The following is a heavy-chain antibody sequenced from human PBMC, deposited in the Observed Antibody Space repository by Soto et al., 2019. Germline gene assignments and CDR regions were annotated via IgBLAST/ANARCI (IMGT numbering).Heavy chain of an antibody. CDR1: GFSLSTRGVG. J-gene: IGHJ4*02. Sequence: QITLKESGPTLVKPTQTLTLTCSFSGFSLSTRGVGVGWIRQPPGKALEWLALIYWDDDRRYSPSLKSRLTITKDTSKNQVVLTMANMDPVDTATYYCARSLWFGELLWGQGTLVTVSS. CDR3: ARSLWFGELL. V-gene: IGHV2-5*02. CDR2: IYWDDDR. D-gene: IGHD3-10*01.